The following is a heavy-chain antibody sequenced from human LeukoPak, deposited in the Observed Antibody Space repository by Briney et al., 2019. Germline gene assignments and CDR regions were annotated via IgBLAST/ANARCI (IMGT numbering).Heavy chain of an antibody. CDR2: IYPNSGAT. Sequence: GASVKVSCKASGYTFTGYYMHWVRQAPGQGLEWMGYIYPNSGATKYAQKFQGRVTMTRDTSISTAYMELSGLRSEDTAVYYCAIVTIFAKVIDPWGQGTLVTVSS. CDR3: AIVTIFAKVIDP. J-gene: IGHJ5*02. CDR1: GYTFTGYY. D-gene: IGHD3-3*01. V-gene: IGHV1-2*02.